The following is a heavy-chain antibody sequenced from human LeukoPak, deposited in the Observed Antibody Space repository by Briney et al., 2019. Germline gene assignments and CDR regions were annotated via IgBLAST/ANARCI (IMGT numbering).Heavy chain of an antibody. CDR3: ATFLMVRGVITGGWFDP. J-gene: IGHJ5*02. V-gene: IGHV1-69*04. D-gene: IGHD3-10*01. Sequence: SVKVSCKASGGTFSSYAISWVRQAPGQGLEWMGRIIPILGIANYAQKFQGRVTITADKSTSTAYMELSSLRSEDTAVYYCATFLMVRGVITGGWFDPWGQGTLDTVSS. CDR1: GGTFSSYA. CDR2: IIPILGIA.